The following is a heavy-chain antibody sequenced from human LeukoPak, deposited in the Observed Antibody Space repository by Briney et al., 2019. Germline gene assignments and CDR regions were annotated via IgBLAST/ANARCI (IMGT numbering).Heavy chain of an antibody. CDR3: AREGGECSGGSCYSIFDV. J-gene: IGHJ6*04. V-gene: IGHV3-7*01. Sequence: GGSLRLSCAASGFTFSSYAMSWVRQAPGKGLEWVANIKQDGSEKYYVDSVKGRFTISRDNAKNSLYLQMNSLRAEDTAVYYCAREGGECSGGSCYSIFDVWGKGTTVTVSS. D-gene: IGHD2-15*01. CDR2: IKQDGSEK. CDR1: GFTFSSYA.